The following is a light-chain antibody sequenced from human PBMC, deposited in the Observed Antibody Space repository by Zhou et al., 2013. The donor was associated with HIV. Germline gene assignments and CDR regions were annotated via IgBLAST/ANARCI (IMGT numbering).Light chain of an antibody. Sequence: IVMTQSPLSLSVTPGQPASMSCKSGQTLLQNDGKTSLYWYLQKPGQPPQVLIYEVSNRFSGVPDRFSGSGSGTDFTLKISRAEPEDVGVYYCMQSIELPRTFGQGTKLEIK. CDR3: MQSIELPRT. V-gene: IGKV2D-29*01. J-gene: IGKJ2*01. CDR2: EVS. CDR1: QTLLQNDGKTS.